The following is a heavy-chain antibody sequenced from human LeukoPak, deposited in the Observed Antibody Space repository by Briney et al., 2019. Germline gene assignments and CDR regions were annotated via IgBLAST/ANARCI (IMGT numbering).Heavy chain of an antibody. CDR3: ARARGSYSFDY. D-gene: IGHD1-26*01. CDR2: ISSSGTTI. CDR1: GGSISSSNW. V-gene: IGHV3-11*01. J-gene: IGHJ4*02. Sequence: PSETLSLTCAVSGGSISSSNWWSWVRQAPGKGLECISYISSSGTTIYHADSVKGRFTISRDNAKNSLYLQMNSLRAEDTAVYYCARARGSYSFDYWGQGTLVTVSS.